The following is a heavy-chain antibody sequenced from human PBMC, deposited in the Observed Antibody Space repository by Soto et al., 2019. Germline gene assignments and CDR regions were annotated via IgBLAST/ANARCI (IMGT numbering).Heavy chain of an antibody. V-gene: IGHV3-23*01. CDR3: AKPLPIAGYQLLSHYYYYMDV. J-gene: IGHJ6*03. CDR1: GFTFSSYA. Sequence: GGSLRLSCAASGFTFSSYAMSWVRQAPGKGLEWVSAISGSGGSTYYADSVKGRFTITRDNSKNTLYLQMNSLRAEDTAVYYCAKPLPIAGYQLLSHYYYYMDVWGKGTTVTVSS. D-gene: IGHD2-2*01. CDR2: ISGSGGST.